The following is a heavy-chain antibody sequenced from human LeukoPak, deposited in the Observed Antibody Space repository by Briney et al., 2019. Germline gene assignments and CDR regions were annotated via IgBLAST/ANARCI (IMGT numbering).Heavy chain of an antibody. CDR3: ARDPQGRTYDV. Sequence: GGSLRLSCAASGFTFSSYWMSWVRQTPGKGLEWVANVKEDGSEKYYVDSVKGRFTISRDNGKNSLFLQMDSLRDEDTAVYYCARDPQGRTYDVWGQGTMVTVSS. CDR2: VKEDGSEK. V-gene: IGHV3-7*04. CDR1: GFTFSSYW. J-gene: IGHJ3*01.